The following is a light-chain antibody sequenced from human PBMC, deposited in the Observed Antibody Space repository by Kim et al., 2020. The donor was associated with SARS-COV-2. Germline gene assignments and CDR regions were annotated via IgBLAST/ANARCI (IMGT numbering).Light chain of an antibody. CDR1: NSNIGNDY. Sequence: QSVLTQPPSVSAAPGQKVTISCSGSNSNIGNDYVSWYQQFPGTAPKFLIYDNNKRPSGIPDRFSGSKSGTSATLDITGLQTGDEADYYCGTWDSTTTVFGGGTQLTVL. CDR2: DNN. CDR3: GTWDSTTTV. J-gene: IGLJ2*01. V-gene: IGLV1-51*01.